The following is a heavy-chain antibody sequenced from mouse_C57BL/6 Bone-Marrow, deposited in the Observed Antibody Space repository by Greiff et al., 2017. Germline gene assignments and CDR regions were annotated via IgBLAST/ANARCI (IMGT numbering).Heavy chain of an antibody. J-gene: IGHJ2*01. CDR2: IDPENGDP. V-gene: IGHV14-4*01. CDR1: GFHIKDDY. D-gene: IGHD2-3*01. CDR3: ASMYYFDY. Sequence: VQLQQSGAELVRPGASVKLSCTASGFHIKDDYMHWVKQRPEQGLEWIGWIDPENGDPEYASKFQGKATITADTSSNTAYLQLSSLTSEDTAVYYCASMYYFDYWGQGTTLTVSS.